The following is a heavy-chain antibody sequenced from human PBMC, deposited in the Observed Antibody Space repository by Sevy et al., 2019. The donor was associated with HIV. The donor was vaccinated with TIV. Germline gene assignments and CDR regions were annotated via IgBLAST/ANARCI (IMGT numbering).Heavy chain of an antibody. CDR3: AKFAGDFPHFDF. CDR1: GFTFSTHS. V-gene: IGHV3-23*01. D-gene: IGHD7-27*01. Sequence: GGSLRLSCAASGFTFSTHSMTWVRQAPGKGLEWVSAISDTGTSTYYTDSVEGRFTISRDNSKSTVYLHMNSLRAEDTALYYCAKFAGDFPHFDFWGQGTLVTVSS. CDR2: ISDTGTST. J-gene: IGHJ4*02.